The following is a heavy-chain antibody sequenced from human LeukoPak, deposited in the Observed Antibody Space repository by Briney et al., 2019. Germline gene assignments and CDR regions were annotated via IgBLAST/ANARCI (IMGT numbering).Heavy chain of an antibody. J-gene: IGHJ4*02. V-gene: IGHV3-21*01. CDR2: ISSSSSII. Sequence: GGSLRLSCAASGFTFNKYTMNWVRQAPGKGLEWVSSISSSSSIIYYADSVKGRFTISRDNAKNSLYLQMNSLRVEDTAVYYCARGYLGGGDCCSFDYWGQGTLVTVSS. CDR3: ARGYLGGGDCCSFDY. CDR1: GFTFNKYT. D-gene: IGHD2-21*02.